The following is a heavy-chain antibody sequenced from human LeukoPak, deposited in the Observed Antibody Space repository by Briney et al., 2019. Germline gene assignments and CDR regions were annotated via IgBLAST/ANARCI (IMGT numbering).Heavy chain of an antibody. D-gene: IGHD6-13*01. Sequence: SDTLSLTRTVSGDPGSSSNYYWGWIRQPPGKGLERVGRILYRGGPYYKPSLKSRVTMSIDTPNYQFSLKLSSATAADTAVYYCARVIGSSTWFSWFDPWGQGTLVTVSS. J-gene: IGHJ5*02. CDR1: GDPGSSSNYY. CDR3: ARVIGSSTWFSWFDP. CDR2: ILYRGGP. V-gene: IGHV4-39*07.